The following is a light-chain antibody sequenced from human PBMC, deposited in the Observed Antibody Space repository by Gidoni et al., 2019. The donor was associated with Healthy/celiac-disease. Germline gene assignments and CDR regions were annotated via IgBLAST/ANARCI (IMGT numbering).Light chain of an antibody. V-gene: IGKV3-11*01. CDR1: QSVSSS. CDR3: QQRSNWPGLT. CDR2: DAS. J-gene: IGKJ4*01. Sequence: EIVLTQSPATLSLSPGERATLACRASQSVSSSLAGYQQKPGQAPRLLIYDASNSATGIPARFSGSGAWTDFTLTISSLEPEDFAVYYCQQRSNWPGLTFXGXTKVXIK.